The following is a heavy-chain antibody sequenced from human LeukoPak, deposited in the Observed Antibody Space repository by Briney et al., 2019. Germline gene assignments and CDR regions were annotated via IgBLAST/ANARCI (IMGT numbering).Heavy chain of an antibody. D-gene: IGHD1-26*01. CDR1: GFTFNNYA. CDR3: VTGYRMGVEVGPHGAYFDY. Sequence: PGGSLRLSCAASGFTFNNYAMSWVRQAPGKGLEWVSGISSSGGSTYYADSVKGRFTISRDNSKNTLHLQMNSLRAEDTAVYYCVTGYRMGVEVGPHGAYFDYWGQGTLVTVSS. J-gene: IGHJ4*02. CDR2: ISSSGGST. V-gene: IGHV3-23*01.